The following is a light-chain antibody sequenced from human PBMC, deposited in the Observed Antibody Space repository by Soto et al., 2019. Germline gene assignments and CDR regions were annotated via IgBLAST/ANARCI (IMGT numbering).Light chain of an antibody. J-gene: IGLJ2*01. Sequence: SYELTQPLSVSVALGQTARITCGGNNIGSKNVHWYQQKPGQAPGLVIYRDSNRPSGIPERFSGSNSGNTATLTISRAQAGDEADYYCQVWDSGTVVFGGGTQLPS. CDR2: RDS. V-gene: IGLV3-9*01. CDR3: QVWDSGTVV. CDR1: NIGSKN.